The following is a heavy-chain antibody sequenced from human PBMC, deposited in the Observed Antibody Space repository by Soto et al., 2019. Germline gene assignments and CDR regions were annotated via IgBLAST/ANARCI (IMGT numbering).Heavy chain of an antibody. Sequence: GGSLRLSCAACGFTFSSYSINWVRQAPWKGLEWVSSISSSSSYIYYADSVKGRFTISRDNAKNSLYLQMNSLRAEDTAVYYCSRYLTRKTRYCSSTICKRTWFDPRGQGTLVTVS. CDR1: GFTFSSYS. J-gene: IGHJ5*02. CDR2: ISSSSSYI. CDR3: SRYLTRKTRYCSSTICKRTWFDP. D-gene: IGHD2-2*01. V-gene: IGHV3-21*01.